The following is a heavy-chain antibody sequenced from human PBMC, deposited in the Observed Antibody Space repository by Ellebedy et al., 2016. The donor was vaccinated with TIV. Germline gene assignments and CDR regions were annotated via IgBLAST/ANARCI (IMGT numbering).Heavy chain of an antibody. CDR2: ISSGSTYI. V-gene: IGHV3-21*01. CDR1: GFFFSDYC. CDR3: ARTTMLRGVIISPIILFDY. J-gene: IGHJ4*02. D-gene: IGHD3-10*01. Sequence: GESLKISCSASGFFFSDYCMNWVRQAPGKGLEWVSSISSGSTYIFYADSVKGRFTISRDNPTDSLYLQMNSLRAEDTAVYYCARTTMLRGVIISPIILFDYWGQGTLVTVSS.